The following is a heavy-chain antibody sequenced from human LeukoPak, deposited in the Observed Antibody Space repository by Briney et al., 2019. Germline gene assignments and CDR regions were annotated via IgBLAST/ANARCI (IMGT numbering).Heavy chain of an antibody. CDR2: ISSTSSYI. Sequence: GGSLRLSCTASGFTFSSYSMNWVRQAPGKGLEWVSSISSTSSYIYYADSVRGRFTISRDNAKNSLYLQMNSLRAEDTAVYYCARDLRGLPFDYWGQGTLVTVSS. CDR3: ARDLRGLPFDY. D-gene: IGHD3/OR15-3a*01. CDR1: GFTFSSYS. J-gene: IGHJ4*02. V-gene: IGHV3-21*01.